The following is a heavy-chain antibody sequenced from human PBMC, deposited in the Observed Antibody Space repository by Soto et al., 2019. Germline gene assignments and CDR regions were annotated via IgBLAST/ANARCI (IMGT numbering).Heavy chain of an antibody. V-gene: IGHV4-39*01. CDR2: IYYTGHT. D-gene: IGHD3-3*01. J-gene: IGHJ6*02. Sequence: SETLSLTCTVSGDAVSSVSYYWGWVRQPPGKGLEWIGNIYYTGHTFYNPSLKSRVTISVDTSKNQFSLNLTSVTAADTAVYFCGRQYDFWSPYYYTMDVWGQGTTVTVSS. CDR3: GRQYDFWSPYYYTMDV. CDR1: GDAVSSVSYY.